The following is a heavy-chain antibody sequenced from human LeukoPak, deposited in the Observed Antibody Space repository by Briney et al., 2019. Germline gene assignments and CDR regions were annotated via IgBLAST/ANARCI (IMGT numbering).Heavy chain of an antibody. V-gene: IGHV4-59*08. J-gene: IGHJ4*02. Sequence: SETLSLTCTVSGGSISSYYWSWIRQPPGKGLEWIGYIYYSGSTNYNSSLKSRVTISVDTSKNQFSLKLSSVTAADTAVYYCARRVGGGSGYYEYYFDYWGQGTLVTVSS. CDR2: IYYSGST. CDR3: ARRVGGGSGYYEYYFDY. D-gene: IGHD3-22*01. CDR1: GGSISSYY.